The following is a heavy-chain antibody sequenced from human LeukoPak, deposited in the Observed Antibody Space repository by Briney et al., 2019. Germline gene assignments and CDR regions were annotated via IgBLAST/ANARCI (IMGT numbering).Heavy chain of an antibody. CDR2: IYYTGST. J-gene: IGHJ4*02. D-gene: IGHD3-22*01. V-gene: IGHV4-59*08. CDR3: ARHNSTMIVEY. CDR1: GGSISTYY. Sequence: SETLSLTCTVSGGSISTYYWSWIRQPPGKGLEWIGYIYYTGSTNYNPSLKSRVTISVDTSKNQFPLKLSSVTAADTAVYYCARHNSTMIVEYWGQGTLVTVSS.